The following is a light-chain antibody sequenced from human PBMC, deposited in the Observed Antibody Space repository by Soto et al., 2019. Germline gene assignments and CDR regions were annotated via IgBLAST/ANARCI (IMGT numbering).Light chain of an antibody. CDR3: AAWDASLSACV. Sequence: QSVLTQPPSASGTAGQVVTISCSGGDSNIGSNSVYWYQHLPRMAPKLLIYYNDQRPLGVPDRFSGSRSGTSASLAIVGLRSEDEAVYYCAAWDASLSACVFGNGTKLTVL. J-gene: IGLJ1*01. V-gene: IGLV1-47*02. CDR1: DSNIGSNS. CDR2: YND.